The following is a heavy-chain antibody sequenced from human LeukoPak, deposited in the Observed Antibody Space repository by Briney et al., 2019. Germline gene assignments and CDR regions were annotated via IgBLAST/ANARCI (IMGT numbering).Heavy chain of an antibody. J-gene: IGHJ6*03. CDR1: GFTFSSYA. CDR3: ARVLVVVVAATPAIYYYSYYMDV. D-gene: IGHD2-15*01. Sequence: GGSLRLSCAASGFTFSSYAMHWVRQAPGKGLEWVAVISYDGSNKYYADSVKGRFTISRDNSKNTLYLQMNSLRAEDTAVYYCARVLVVVVAATPAIYYYSYYMDVWGKGTTVTVSS. V-gene: IGHV3-30-3*01. CDR2: ISYDGSNK.